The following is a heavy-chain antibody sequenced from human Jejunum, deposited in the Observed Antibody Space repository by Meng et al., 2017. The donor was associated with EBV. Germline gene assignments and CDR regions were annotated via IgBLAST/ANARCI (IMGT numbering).Heavy chain of an antibody. Sequence: GPELVQPPGPLSLTCPFSIGSIFSSNWWTRHRQPPGKGREWIGEIYHSGSTNYNPSLKSRITMSLDKSKNQFSLKLRSVTAADTAVYYCASIHPSIDSWGPGTLVTVSS. J-gene: IGHJ4*02. D-gene: IGHD2-21*01. CDR2: IYHSGST. CDR3: ASIHPSIDS. V-gene: IGHV4-4*03. CDR1: IGSIFSSNW.